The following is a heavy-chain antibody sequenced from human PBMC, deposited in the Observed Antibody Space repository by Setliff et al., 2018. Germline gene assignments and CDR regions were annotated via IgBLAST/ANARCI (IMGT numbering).Heavy chain of an antibody. CDR3: ARANGSHDSSGYYWHY. CDR2: INTNTGNP. V-gene: IGHV7-4-1*02. Sequence: ASVKVSCKASGYTFTTYAMNWVRQAPGEGLEWMGWINTNTGNPTYAQGFTGRFVFSLDTSVSTANLQISGLKAEDTAVYYCARANGSHDSSGYYWHYWGPGTLVTVSS. D-gene: IGHD3-22*01. J-gene: IGHJ4*02. CDR1: GYTFTTYA.